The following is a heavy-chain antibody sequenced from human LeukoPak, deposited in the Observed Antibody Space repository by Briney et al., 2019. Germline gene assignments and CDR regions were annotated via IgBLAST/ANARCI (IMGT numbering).Heavy chain of an antibody. CDR1: GGSISSSSYY. CDR2: IYYRGST. D-gene: IGHD2-15*01. Sequence: SETLSLTCTVSGGSISSSSYYWGWIRQPPGKGLEWIGSIYYRGSTYYNPSLKSRVTISVDTSNDQFSLELTSVTAADTAVYYCARESSVTATYWGQGTLVIVSS. CDR3: ARESSVTATY. J-gene: IGHJ4*02. V-gene: IGHV4-39*07.